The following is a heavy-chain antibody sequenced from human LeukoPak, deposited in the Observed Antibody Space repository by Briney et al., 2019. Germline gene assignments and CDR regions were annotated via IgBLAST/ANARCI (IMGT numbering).Heavy chain of an antibody. J-gene: IGHJ4*02. Sequence: SVKVSCKASGGTFGSYAISWVRRAPGEGLEWMGGFIPLFGTANYAQTFQGRVTITADESTSTAYMELSSLRSEDTAVYYCARYLALYDSGDYYSYYFDYWGQGTLVTVSS. CDR1: GGTFGSYA. CDR2: FIPLFGTA. D-gene: IGHD3-22*01. CDR3: ARYLALYDSGDYYSYYFDY. V-gene: IGHV1-69*13.